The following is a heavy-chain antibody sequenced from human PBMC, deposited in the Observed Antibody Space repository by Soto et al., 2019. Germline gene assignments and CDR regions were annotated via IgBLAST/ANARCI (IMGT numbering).Heavy chain of an antibody. CDR3: ARGRSTSSSYYYYGMDV. CDR1: GYTFTGYY. V-gene: IGHV1-2*04. J-gene: IGHJ6*02. D-gene: IGHD2-2*01. Sequence: ASVKVSCKASGYTFTGYYMHWVRQAPGQGLEWMGWINPNSGGTNYAQKFQGWVTMTRDTSISTAYMELSRLRSDDTAVYYCARGRSTSSSYYYYGMDVWGQGTKVTVSS. CDR2: INPNSGGT.